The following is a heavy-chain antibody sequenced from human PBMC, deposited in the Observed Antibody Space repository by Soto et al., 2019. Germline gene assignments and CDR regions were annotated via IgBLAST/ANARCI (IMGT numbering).Heavy chain of an antibody. CDR2: MNPNSGNT. CDR1: GYTFTSYD. J-gene: IGHJ5*02. CDR3: SRNVASKICFVP. V-gene: IGHV1-8*01. Sequence: SVKVSCKASGYTFTSYDINWVRQATGQGREWMGWMNPNSGNTGYAQKFQGRVTMTRNTSISTAYMELSSPRSEDTAVYYGSRNVASKICFVPWAQGTRVTVSS. D-gene: IGHD6-19*01.